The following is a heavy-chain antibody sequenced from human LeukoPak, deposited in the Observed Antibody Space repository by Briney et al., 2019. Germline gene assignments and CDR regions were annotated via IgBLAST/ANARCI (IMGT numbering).Heavy chain of an antibody. Sequence: SETLSLTCTVSGGSISSYYWGWIRQPPGKGLEWIGSIYYSGSTYYNPSLKSRVTISVDTSKNQFSLKLSSVTAADTAVYYCARHGITMIVGGDPWGQGTLVTVSS. D-gene: IGHD3-22*01. V-gene: IGHV4-39*01. CDR2: IYYSGST. J-gene: IGHJ5*02. CDR3: ARHGITMIVGGDP. CDR1: GGSISSYY.